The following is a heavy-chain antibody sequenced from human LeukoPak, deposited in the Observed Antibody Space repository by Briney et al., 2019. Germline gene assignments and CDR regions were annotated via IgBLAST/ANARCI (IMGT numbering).Heavy chain of an antibody. CDR2: MYYGENT. J-gene: IGHJ4*02. Sequence: ADTVSLIHSLSCRSIGRGSYYWGWIRVPRGRGLEWFGNMYYGENTYYNPSLECRVPISIHTSNNHFYLTLRSLSAAHSRAYYCARRDDSSGYHKTFDYWGPGTLVTVSS. V-gene: IGHV4-39*01. D-gene: IGHD3-22*01. CDR3: ARRDDSSGYHKTFDY. CDR1: CRSIGRGSYY.